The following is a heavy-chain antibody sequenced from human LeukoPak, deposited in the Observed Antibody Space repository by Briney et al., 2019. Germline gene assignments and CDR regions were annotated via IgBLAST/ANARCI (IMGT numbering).Heavy chain of an antibody. CDR1: GFTFGSYG. Sequence: GGSLRLSCAASGFTFGSYGMHWVRQAPGKGLEWVALIWSDGSKEYYIDSVKGRFTISRDNSKNTVSLQMNSLRAEDTAVYYCAREKDSYCSGGSCYTQRYGMDVWGQGTTVTVSS. J-gene: IGHJ6*02. CDR3: AREKDSYCSGGSCYTQRYGMDV. V-gene: IGHV3-33*01. D-gene: IGHD2-15*01. CDR2: IWSDGSKE.